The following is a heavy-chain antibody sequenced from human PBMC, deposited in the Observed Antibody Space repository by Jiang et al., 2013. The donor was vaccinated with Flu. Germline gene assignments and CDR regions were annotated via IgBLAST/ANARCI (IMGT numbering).Heavy chain of an antibody. J-gene: IGHJ4*02. CDR2: FDPEDGET. CDR3: ATGQTVTTFHANPSSLFY. V-gene: IGHV1-24*01. Sequence: GAEVKKPGASVKVSCKVSGYTLTELSMHWVRQAPGKGLEWMGGFDPEDGETIYAQKFQGRVTMTEDTSTDTAYMELSSLRSEDTAVYYCATGQTVTTFHANPSSLFYWGQGTLVTVSS. D-gene: IGHD4-17*01. CDR1: GYTLTELS.